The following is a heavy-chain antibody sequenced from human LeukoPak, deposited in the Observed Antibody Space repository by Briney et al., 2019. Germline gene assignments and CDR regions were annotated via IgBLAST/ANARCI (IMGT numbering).Heavy chain of an antibody. J-gene: IGHJ4*02. Sequence: GWSLRLSCAASGFTFSSYSMNWVRQAPGKGLEWLSANSGSGGSTYYADSVKGRFTISRDNSKNTLYLQMNSLRAEDTVFFFKQKTAYEILTGYFDYWGQGTLVTVSS. CDR2: NSGSGGST. V-gene: IGHV3-23*01. D-gene: IGHD3-9*01. CDR3: QKTAYEILTGYFDY. CDR1: GFTFSSYS.